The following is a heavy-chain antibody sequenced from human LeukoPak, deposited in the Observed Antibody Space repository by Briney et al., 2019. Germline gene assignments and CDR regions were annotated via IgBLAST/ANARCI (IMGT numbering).Heavy chain of an antibody. V-gene: IGHV4-34*01. D-gene: IGHD3-10*01. CDR2: INPSRNT. Sequence: SETLSLTCAVFGGSFSGYYWNWIRQPPGKGLEWIGQINPSRNTNYNPSLKSRVTISVDTSKNQFSLKLSSVTAADTAVYYCARREYYYGSGSYYNAIRPFDYWGQGTLVTVSS. CDR1: GGSFSGYY. J-gene: IGHJ4*02. CDR3: ARREYYYGSGSYYNAIRPFDY.